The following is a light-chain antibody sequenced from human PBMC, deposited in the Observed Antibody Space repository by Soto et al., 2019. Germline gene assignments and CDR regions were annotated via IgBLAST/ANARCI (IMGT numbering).Light chain of an antibody. CDR3: CSDAGSYSNA. V-gene: IGLV2-11*01. CDR1: SSEVGGFNS. Sequence: QSLLTQPRSVSGSPGQSVTISCTGTSSEVGGFNSVSWYQQHPGKAPKLMIYDVNKRPSGVPDRFSGSKSGSTASLTISGLQAEDEADYYCCSDAGSYSNACATGTKVTVL. CDR2: DVN. J-gene: IGLJ1*01.